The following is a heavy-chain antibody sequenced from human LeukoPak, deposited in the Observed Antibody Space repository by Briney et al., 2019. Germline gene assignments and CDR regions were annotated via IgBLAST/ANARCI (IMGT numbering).Heavy chain of an antibody. CDR3: ARQIRNYDSSGYYYFRGYFDY. CDR1: GGSISSSSYN. D-gene: IGHD3-22*01. CDR2: IYYSGST. V-gene: IGHV4-39*01. Sequence: SETLSLTCTVSGGSISSSSYNWDWIRQPPGKGLEWIGSIYYSGSTYYNPSLKSRVTISVDTSKNQFSLKLSSVTAADTAVYYCARQIRNYDSSGYYYFRGYFDYWGQGTLVTVSS. J-gene: IGHJ4*02.